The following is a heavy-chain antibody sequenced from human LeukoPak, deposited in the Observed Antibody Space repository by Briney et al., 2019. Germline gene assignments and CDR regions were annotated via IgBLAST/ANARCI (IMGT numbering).Heavy chain of an antibody. CDR3: ARDRREYSGYAVYYFDY. CDR2: IYYSGST. CDR1: GGSISSSSYY. V-gene: IGHV4-39*07. J-gene: IGHJ4*02. D-gene: IGHD5-12*01. Sequence: PSETLSLTCTVSGGSISSSSYYWGWIRQPPGKGLEWIGSIYYSGSTYYNPSLKSRVTISVDTSKNQLSLKLSSVTAADTAVYYCARDRREYSGYAVYYFDYWGQGTLVTVSS.